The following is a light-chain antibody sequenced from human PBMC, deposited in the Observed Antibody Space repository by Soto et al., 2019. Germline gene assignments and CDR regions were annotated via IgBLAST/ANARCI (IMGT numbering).Light chain of an antibody. CDR1: QSVSSSF. V-gene: IGKV3-20*01. J-gene: IGKJ5*01. Sequence: EIVLTQSPGTLSFSPGERATLSCRASQSVSSSFLAWYQQKVGQAPRPLIYGASSRATGIPDRFSGSGSGTDFTLTISRLEPEDFAVYYCQQYGSSPRTFGQETRLDI. CDR3: QQYGSSPRT. CDR2: GAS.